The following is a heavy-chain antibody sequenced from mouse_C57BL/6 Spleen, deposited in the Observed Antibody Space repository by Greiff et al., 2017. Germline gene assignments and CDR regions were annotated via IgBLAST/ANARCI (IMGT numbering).Heavy chain of an antibody. CDR2: IDPSDSYT. CDR1: GYTFTSYW. D-gene: IGHD3-3*01. Sequence: QVQLKQPGAELVMPGASVKLSCKASGYTFTSYWMHWVKQRPGQGLEWIGAIDPSDSYTNYNQKFKGKSTLTVDKSSSTAYMPLSSLTSEASAVYYCARGAGYYLDYWGQGTTLTVSS. J-gene: IGHJ2*01. CDR3: ARGAGYYLDY. V-gene: IGHV1-69*01.